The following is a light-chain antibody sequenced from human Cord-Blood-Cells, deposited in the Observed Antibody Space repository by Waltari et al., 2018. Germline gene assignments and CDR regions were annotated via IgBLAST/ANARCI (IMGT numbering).Light chain of an antibody. CDR1: SSDVGGYNY. J-gene: IGLJ1*01. V-gene: IGLV2-8*01. CDR2: EVS. Sequence: QSALTQPPSASGSPGQSVTISCTGTSSDVGGYNYVPWYQQHPGKAPKRMIYEVSKRHSGVPDRFSGSKSGNTASLTVSGLQAEDEADYYCSSYAGSNNFVFGTGTKVTVL. CDR3: SSYAGSNNFV.